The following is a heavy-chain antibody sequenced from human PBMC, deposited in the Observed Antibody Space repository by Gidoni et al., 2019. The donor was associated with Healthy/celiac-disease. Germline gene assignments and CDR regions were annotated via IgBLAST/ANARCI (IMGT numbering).Heavy chain of an antibody. CDR3: ASLSGMEWLLTTLDI. V-gene: IGHV4-39*01. Sequence: QLQLQESGPGLVKPSETLSLTCTVSGGSISSSSYYWGWIRQPPGKGLEWIGSIYYSGSTYYNPSLKSRVTISVDTSKNQFSLKLSSVTAADTAVYYCASLSGMEWLLTTLDIWGQGTMVTASS. J-gene: IGHJ3*02. D-gene: IGHD3-3*01. CDR1: GGSISSSSYY. CDR2: IYYSGST.